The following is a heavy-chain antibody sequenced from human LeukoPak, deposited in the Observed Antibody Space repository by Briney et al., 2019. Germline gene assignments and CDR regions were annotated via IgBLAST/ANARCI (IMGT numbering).Heavy chain of an antibody. V-gene: IGHV4-59*08. J-gene: IGHJ4*02. D-gene: IGHD6-19*01. Sequence: SETLSLTCTVSSGSFRTYYWSWIRQPPGKGLEWIGYIFYNEGTSYNPSLKSRVTISVDTSKNQFSLKLSSVTAADTTVYYCASLYSSGSNRFDYWGQGTLVTVSS. CDR3: ASLYSSGSNRFDY. CDR1: SGSFRTYY. CDR2: IFYNEGT.